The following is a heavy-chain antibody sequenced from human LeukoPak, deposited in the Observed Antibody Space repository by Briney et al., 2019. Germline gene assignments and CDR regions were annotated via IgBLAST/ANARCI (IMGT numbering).Heavy chain of an antibody. D-gene: IGHD6-13*01. CDR3: GVVQLAHFDY. J-gene: IGHJ4*02. CDR1: GGSISSSSYY. V-gene: IGHV4-39*01. CDR2: IYYSGST. Sequence: KPSETLSLTCTVSGGSISSSSYYWGWIRQPPGKGLEWIGSIYYSGSTYYNPSLKSRVTISVDTSKNQFSLKLSSVTAADTAVYYCGVVQLAHFDYWGQGTLVTVSS.